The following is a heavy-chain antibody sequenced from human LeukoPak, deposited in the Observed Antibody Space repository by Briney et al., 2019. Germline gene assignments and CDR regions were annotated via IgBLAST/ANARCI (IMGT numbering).Heavy chain of an antibody. D-gene: IGHD1-1*01. J-gene: IGHJ3*02. V-gene: IGHV4-4*07. CDR2: IYSSGST. CDR3: ARETGADAFDI. CDR1: GGSITNYY. Sequence: SETLSLTCTVSGGSITNYYWSWIRQPAGKGLEWIGHIYSSGSTNYNPSLKSRVTMSVDTSKNQFSLKLSSVTAADTAVYYCARETGADAFDIWGQGTMVTVSS.